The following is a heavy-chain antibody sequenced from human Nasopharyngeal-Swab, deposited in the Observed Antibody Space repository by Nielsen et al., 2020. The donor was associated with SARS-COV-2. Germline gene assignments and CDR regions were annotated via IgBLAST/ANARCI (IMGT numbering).Heavy chain of an antibody. CDR2: INHSGST. J-gene: IGHJ5*02. Sequence: PGKGLEWIREINHSGSTNYNPSPKSRVTISVDTSKNQFSLKLSSVTAADTVAYYCARKSGVLEQQLVRGRWFDPWGQGTLVTVSS. D-gene: IGHD6-13*01. CDR3: ARKSGVLEQQLVRGRWFDP. V-gene: IGHV4-34*01.